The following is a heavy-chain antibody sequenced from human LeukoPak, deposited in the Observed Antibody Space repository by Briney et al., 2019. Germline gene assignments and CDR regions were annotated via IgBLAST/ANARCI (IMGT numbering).Heavy chain of an antibody. V-gene: IGHV3-74*01. D-gene: IGHD5-12*01. CDR2: ISTDGSTT. CDR1: GFTFSSYW. J-gene: IGHJ4*02. Sequence: GGSLRLSCAASGFTFSSYWIHWVRQAPGKGLVWVSRISTDGSTTTYADSVKGRFTISRDNAKNTLYLQMNSLRAEDTAVYYCARSTATIRDYWGQGTLVTVSS. CDR3: ARSTATIRDY.